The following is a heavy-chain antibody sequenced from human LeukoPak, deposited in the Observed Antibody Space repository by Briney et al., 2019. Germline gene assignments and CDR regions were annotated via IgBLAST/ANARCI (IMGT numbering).Heavy chain of an antibody. D-gene: IGHD6-6*01. J-gene: IGHJ4*02. Sequence: ASVKVSCKASGYTFTTHNINWVRQAPGQGLEWMGWISGYNGNTNYAQKLQGRVTMTTDTSTSTAYMELRSLKSEDTAVYYCAREYSSSSTPLDYWGQGTLVTVS. CDR1: GYTFTTHN. CDR3: AREYSSSSTPLDY. CDR2: ISGYNGNT. V-gene: IGHV1-18*01.